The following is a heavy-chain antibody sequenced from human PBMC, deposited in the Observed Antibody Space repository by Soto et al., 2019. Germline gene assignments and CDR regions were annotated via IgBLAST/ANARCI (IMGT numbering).Heavy chain of an antibody. V-gene: IGHV1-69*02. D-gene: IGHD6-13*01. Sequence: QVQLVQSAAEVKKPGSSVKVSCKASGGTFSSYTISWVRQAPGQGLEWMGRIIPILGIANYPRKFQGRVTITADKSTSAGYMELSSLRSEDTAVYYCARVGFGSSSSPVDYWGQGTLVTVSS. CDR3: ARVGFGSSSSPVDY. CDR2: IIPILGIA. CDR1: GGTFSSYT. J-gene: IGHJ4*02.